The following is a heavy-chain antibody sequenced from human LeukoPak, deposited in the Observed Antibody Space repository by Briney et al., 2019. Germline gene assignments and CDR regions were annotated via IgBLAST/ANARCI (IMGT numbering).Heavy chain of an antibody. J-gene: IGHJ4*02. CDR2: INSNPDGGAI. Sequence: TPGGSLRLSCAASGFIFRNAYMTWVRQAPGKGLEWVGRINSNPDGGAIDYAAPVKGRFTISRDDSKDTLYLQMNSLKTEDTAVYYCATVGHRTTTFGEVIINDYWGRGTLVTVSS. CDR1: GFIFRNAY. V-gene: IGHV3-15*01. CDR3: ATVGHRTTTFGEVIINDY. D-gene: IGHD3-3*01.